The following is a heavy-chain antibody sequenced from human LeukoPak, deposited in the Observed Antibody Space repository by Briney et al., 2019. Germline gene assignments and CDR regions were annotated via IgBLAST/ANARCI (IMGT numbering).Heavy chain of an antibody. CDR3: ARYSGSYYVYRMGRSSYYFDY. Sequence: SETLSLTCAVYGGSFSGYYWSWIRQPPGKGLEWIGEINHSGSTNYNPSLKSRVTISVDTSKNQFSLKLSSVTAADTAVYYCARYSGSYYVYRMGRSSYYFDYWGQGTLVTVSS. D-gene: IGHD1-26*01. CDR2: INHSGST. V-gene: IGHV4-34*01. CDR1: GGSFSGYY. J-gene: IGHJ4*02.